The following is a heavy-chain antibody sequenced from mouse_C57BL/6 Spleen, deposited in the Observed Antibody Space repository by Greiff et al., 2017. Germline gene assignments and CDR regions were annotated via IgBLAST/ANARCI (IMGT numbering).Heavy chain of an antibody. CDR3: ASEEAVVAPFAY. CDR2: IHPNSGST. D-gene: IGHD1-1*01. J-gene: IGHJ3*01. V-gene: IGHV1-64*01. CDR1: GYTFTSYW. Sequence: QVQLQQPGAELVKPGASVKLSCKASGYTFTSYWMHWVKQRPGQGLEWIGMIHPNSGSTNYNEKFKSKATLTVDKSSSTAYMQLSSLTSEDSAVXYCASEEAVVAPFAYWGQGTLVTVSA.